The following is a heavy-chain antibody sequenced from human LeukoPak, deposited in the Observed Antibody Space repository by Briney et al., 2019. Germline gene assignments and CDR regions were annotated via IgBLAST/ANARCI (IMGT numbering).Heavy chain of an antibody. CDR2: IYYSGST. J-gene: IGHJ4*02. CDR3: AREVVGWSGIYYPQYYFDY. V-gene: IGHV4-30-4*08. Sequence: SQTLSLTCTVSGGSISSGDYYWSWIRQPPGKGLEWIGYIYYSGSTYYNPSLKSRVTISVDTSKNQFSLKLSSVTAADTAVYYCAREVVGWSGIYYPQYYFDYWGQGTLVTVSS. CDR1: GGSISSGDYY. D-gene: IGHD1-26*01.